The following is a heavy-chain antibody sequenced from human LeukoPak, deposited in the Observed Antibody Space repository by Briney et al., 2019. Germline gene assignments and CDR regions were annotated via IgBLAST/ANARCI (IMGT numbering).Heavy chain of an antibody. CDR2: ISAGGVNT. CDR3: ARTGGSQGGNY. V-gene: IGHV3-23*01. Sequence: GGSLRLSCAASGFTFSHYGMSWVRQVPGKGLEWVSTISAGGVNTHFPDSVKGRFTISRDDSKNTLYLQMNSLRAEDTAVYYCARTGGSQGGNYWGQGTLVTVSS. D-gene: IGHD1-26*01. CDR1: GFTFSHYG. J-gene: IGHJ4*02.